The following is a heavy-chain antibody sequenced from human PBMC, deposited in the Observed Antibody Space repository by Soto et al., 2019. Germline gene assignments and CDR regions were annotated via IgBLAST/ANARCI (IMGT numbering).Heavy chain of an antibody. J-gene: IGHJ4*02. Sequence: GGSLRLSCAASGFTFSSFGMHWVRQAPGKGLEWVSYISSSSSTIYYADSVKGRFTISRDNAKNSLYLQMNSLRAEDTAVYYCAKDIDLMTTVTTIDYWGQGTLVTVAS. CDR2: ISSSSSTI. CDR1: GFTFSSFG. CDR3: AKDIDLMTTVTTIDY. V-gene: IGHV3-48*01. D-gene: IGHD4-17*01.